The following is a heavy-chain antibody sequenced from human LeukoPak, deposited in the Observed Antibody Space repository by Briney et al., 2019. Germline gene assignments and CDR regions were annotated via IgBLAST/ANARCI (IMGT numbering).Heavy chain of an antibody. J-gene: IGHJ3*02. CDR3: AMDSGWFPDAFDI. CDR1: GGTFSSYA. CDR2: IIPIFGTA. D-gene: IGHD6-19*01. Sequence: SVKVSCKASGGTFSSYAISWVRRAPGQGLEWMGGIIPIFGTANYAQKFQGRVTITADESTSTAYMELSSLRSEDTAVYYCAMDSGWFPDAFDIWGQGTMVTVSS. V-gene: IGHV1-69*13.